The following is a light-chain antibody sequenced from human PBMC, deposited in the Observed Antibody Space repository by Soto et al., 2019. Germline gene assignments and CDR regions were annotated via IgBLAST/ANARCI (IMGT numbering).Light chain of an antibody. Sequence: EIVLTQSPATLSLSPGERATLSCRASKSVGSFLAWYQQKPGQAPRLLIYDTSIRATGIPARFSGSGSGTDCTLTISYLDREDFACYYCQQRNSCPPNVTFGQGTRLEIK. V-gene: IGKV3-11*01. CDR1: KSVGSF. J-gene: IGKJ5*01. CDR2: DTS. CDR3: QQRNSCPPNVT.